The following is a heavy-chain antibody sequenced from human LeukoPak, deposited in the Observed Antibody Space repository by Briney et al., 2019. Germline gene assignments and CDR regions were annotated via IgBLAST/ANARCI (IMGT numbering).Heavy chain of an antibody. CDR1: GYTFTSYD. V-gene: IGHV1-8*01. D-gene: IGHD3-10*01. CDR3: ARANDYYGSGSLTESYYYYMDV. CDR2: MNPNSGNT. Sequence: ASVKVSCKASGYTFTSYDINWVRQATGQGLEWMGWMNPNSGNTGYAQKFQGRGTMTRNTSISTAYMELSSLRSEDTAVYYCARANDYYGSGSLTESYYYYMDVWGKGTTVTVSS. J-gene: IGHJ6*03.